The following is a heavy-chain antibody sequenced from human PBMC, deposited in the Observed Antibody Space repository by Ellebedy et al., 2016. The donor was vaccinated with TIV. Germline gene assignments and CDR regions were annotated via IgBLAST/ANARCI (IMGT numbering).Heavy chain of an antibody. D-gene: IGHD3-10*01. J-gene: IGHJ6*03. Sequence: GESLKISXAASGFTVSSNFMNWVRQAPGKGLEWVSVIYSGGNTYYADSVKGRFTISRDNSKNTLYLQINSLRAEDTAVYYCARVGKRGYYYMDVWGKGTTVTVSS. V-gene: IGHV3-53*01. CDR1: GFTVSSNF. CDR3: ARVGKRGYYYMDV. CDR2: IYSGGNT.